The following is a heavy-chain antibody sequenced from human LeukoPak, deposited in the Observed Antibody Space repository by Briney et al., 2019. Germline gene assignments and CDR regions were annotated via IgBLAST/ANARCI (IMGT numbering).Heavy chain of an antibody. V-gene: IGHV3-9*01. J-gene: IGHJ5*02. CDR3: AREEGDAWEFPNWLDP. CDR1: GFSFDDYA. CDR2: ISWNSGSI. Sequence: GRSLRLSCAASGFSFDDYAMHWVRQAPGKGLDWVSGISWNSGSIGYADSVKGRFTISRDNAKNSLYLQMNSLRAEDTAVYYCAREEGDAWEFPNWLDPWGQGHLVTVSS. D-gene: IGHD1-26*01.